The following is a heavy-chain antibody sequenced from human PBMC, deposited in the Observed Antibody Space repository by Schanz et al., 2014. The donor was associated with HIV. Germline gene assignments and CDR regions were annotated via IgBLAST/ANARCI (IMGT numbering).Heavy chain of an antibody. Sequence: EVQLLESAGGLVQPGGSLRLSCAASGFTFNNYAMTWVRQAPXXPPHPPPPHNETGGRSYYADSVNGRFTISRDNSKNTLYLQMTTLRTEDTAVYYCAKPEYDSRGNSQSHFDSWGQGTLVTVSP. V-gene: IGHV3-23*01. CDR1: GFTFNNYA. CDR2: HNETGGRS. D-gene: IGHD3-22*01. J-gene: IGHJ4*02. CDR3: AKPEYDSRGNSQSHFDS.